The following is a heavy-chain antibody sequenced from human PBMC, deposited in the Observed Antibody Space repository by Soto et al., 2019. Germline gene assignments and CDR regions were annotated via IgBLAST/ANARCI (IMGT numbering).Heavy chain of an antibody. CDR3: AREPHPIQLWLKIVSYYFDY. CDR1: GGSISSSSYY. Sequence: SETLSLTRTVSGGSISSSSYYWGWIRQPPGKGLEWIGSIYYSGSTYYNPSLKSRVTISVDTSKNQFSLKLSSVTAADTAVYYCAREPHPIQLWLKIVSYYFDYWGQGTLVTVS. V-gene: IGHV4-39*02. CDR2: IYYSGST. J-gene: IGHJ4*02. D-gene: IGHD5-18*01.